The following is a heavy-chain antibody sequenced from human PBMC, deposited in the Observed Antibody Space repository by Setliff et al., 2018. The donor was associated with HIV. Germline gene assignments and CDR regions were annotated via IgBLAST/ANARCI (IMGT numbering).Heavy chain of an antibody. V-gene: IGHV3-48*03. CDR3: ARGSTAGTSLNVRGDF. CDR2: ISSSGSTI. Sequence: GGSLRLSCAASGFTFSSYEMNWVRQAPGKGLEWVSYISSSGSTIYYADSVKGRFTISRDNAKNSLYLPMNSLRAEDTAVYYWARGSTAGTSLNVRGDFWGQGTLVTVSS. CDR1: GFTFSSYE. J-gene: IGHJ4*01. D-gene: IGHD6-13*01.